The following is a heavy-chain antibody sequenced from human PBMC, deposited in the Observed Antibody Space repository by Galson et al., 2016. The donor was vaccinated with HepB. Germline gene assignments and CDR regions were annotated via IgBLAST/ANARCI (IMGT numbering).Heavy chain of an antibody. J-gene: IGHJ3*02. Sequence: SLRLSCAASGLTFGSYTMTWVRQAPGKGLEWVAIIWFDGSKKYYADSVKGRFTISRDNSRNTLYLQLNSLRAEDTAVYYCARESMTSLEGVIFPNDGFDIWGQGTLVSVSS. CDR1: GLTFGSYT. CDR3: ARESMTSLEGVIFPNDGFDI. V-gene: IGHV3-33*08. CDR2: IWFDGSKK. D-gene: IGHD3-16*02.